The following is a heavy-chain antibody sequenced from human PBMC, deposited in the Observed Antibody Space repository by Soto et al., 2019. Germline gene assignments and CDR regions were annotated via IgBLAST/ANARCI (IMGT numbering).Heavy chain of an antibody. D-gene: IGHD2-2*01. CDR2: ISSSSSYI. J-gene: IGHJ6*02. V-gene: IGHV3-21*01. CDR3: ARDTDSRTHCSSTRCYFGGHYGMDV. CDR1: GFTFSSYS. Sequence: EVQLVESGGGLVKPGGSLRLSCAASGFTFSSYSMNWVRQAPGKGLEWVSSISSSSSYIYYADSVKGRFTISRDNAKNSRYLEMNSLRAEETAVYYWARDTDSRTHCSSTRCYFGGHYGMDVWGQGTTVTVSS.